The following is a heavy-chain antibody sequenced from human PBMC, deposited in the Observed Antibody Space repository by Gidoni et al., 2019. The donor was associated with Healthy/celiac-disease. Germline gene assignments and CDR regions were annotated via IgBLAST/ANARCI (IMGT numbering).Heavy chain of an antibody. CDR3: ARWVRITGTTRTHAFDI. CDR1: GYTFTSYG. D-gene: IGHD1-20*01. CDR2: ISAYNGNT. J-gene: IGHJ3*02. V-gene: IGHV1-18*01. Sequence: QVQLVQSGAEVKKPGASVKVSCKASGYTFTSYGISWVRQAPGQGLEWMGWISAYNGNTNYAQKLQGRVTMTTDTSTSTAYMELRSLRSDDTAVYYCARWVRITGTTRTHAFDIWGQGTMVTVSS.